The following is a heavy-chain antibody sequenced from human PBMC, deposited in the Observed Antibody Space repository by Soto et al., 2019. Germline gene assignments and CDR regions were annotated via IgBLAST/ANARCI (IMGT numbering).Heavy chain of an antibody. CDR1: RDTFTSYY. CDR3: ARSSGGNFGIIIEGTNWFAP. CDR2: INPHGGST. J-gene: IGHJ5*02. D-gene: IGHD1-26*01. V-gene: IGHV1-46*01. Sequence: ASVKVSCKAPRDTFTSYYINWVRQAPGQGLEWMGVINPHGGSTAYAQKFKGRVTLTRGTSASTVYMEVSSLTSEDTAMYYCARSSGGNFGIIIEGTNWFAPWGQGTLVTVS.